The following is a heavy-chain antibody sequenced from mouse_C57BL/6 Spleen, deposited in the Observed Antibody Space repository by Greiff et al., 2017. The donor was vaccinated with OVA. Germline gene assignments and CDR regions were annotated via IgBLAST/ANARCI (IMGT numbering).Heavy chain of an antibody. J-gene: IGHJ2*01. Sequence: EVKLMESGGGLVKPGGSLKLSCAASGFTFSDYGMHWVRQAPEKGLEWVAYISSGSSTIYYADTVKGQFTISRDNAKNTLFLHMTSLRSEDTAMYYCARSNWEYYFDYWGQGTTLTVSS. D-gene: IGHD4-1*01. CDR2: ISSGSSTI. CDR3: ARSNWEYYFDY. CDR1: GFTFSDYG. V-gene: IGHV5-17*01.